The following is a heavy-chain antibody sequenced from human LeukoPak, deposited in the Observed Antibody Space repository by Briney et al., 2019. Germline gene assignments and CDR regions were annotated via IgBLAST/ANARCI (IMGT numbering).Heavy chain of an antibody. D-gene: IGHD5-18*01. CDR2: INHSGST. V-gene: IGHV4-34*01. CDR3: ARGGPKFAAMAKRNWFDP. Sequence: SETLSLTCAVYGGSFSGYYWSWIRQPPGKGLEWIGEINHSGSTNYNPSLKSRVTISVDTSKNQFSLKLSSVTAADTAVYYCARGGPKFAAMAKRNWFDPWGQGTLVTVSS. J-gene: IGHJ5*02. CDR1: GGSFSGYY.